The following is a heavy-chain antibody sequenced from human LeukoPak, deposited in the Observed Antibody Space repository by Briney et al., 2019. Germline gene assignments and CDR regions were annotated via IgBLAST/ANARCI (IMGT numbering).Heavy chain of an antibody. CDR1: GFTFSSYS. J-gene: IGHJ3*02. D-gene: IGHD5-12*01. V-gene: IGHV3-21*01. CDR3: ARVSGYSALAFDI. CDR2: ISSSSSYI. Sequence: GGSLRLSCAASGFTFSSYSMNWVRQAPGKGLEWVSSISSSSSYIYYADSVKGRFTISRDNAKNSLYLQMNSLRAEDTAVYYCARVSGYSALAFDIWGQGTMVTVSS.